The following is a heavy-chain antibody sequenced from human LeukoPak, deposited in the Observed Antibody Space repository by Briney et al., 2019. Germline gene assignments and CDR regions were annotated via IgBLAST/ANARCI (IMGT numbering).Heavy chain of an antibody. CDR3: ARGATYAYYQDY. CDR2: IKYDASST. V-gene: IGHV3-74*01. CDR1: GFTFSSHW. D-gene: IGHD1-26*01. J-gene: IGHJ4*02. Sequence: GRSLRLSCADFGFTFSSHWMHWVRQAPGKGLVWVSRIKYDASSTSYADSVKGRFTISRDNAKNTLYLQMNSLRAEDTAVYYCARGATYAYYQDYWGQGTLVTVSS.